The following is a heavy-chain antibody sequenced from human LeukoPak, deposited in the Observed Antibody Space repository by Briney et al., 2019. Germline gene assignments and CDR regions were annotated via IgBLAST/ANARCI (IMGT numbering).Heavy chain of an antibody. V-gene: IGHV4-34*01. CDR3: ARATSSTRHYYYYGMDV. Sequence: PSETLSLTCAVYGGSFSGYYWSWIRQPPGKGLEWIGEINHSGSTNYNPSLKSRVTISVDTSENQFSLKLSSVTAADTAVYYCARATSSTRHYYYYGMDVWGQGTTVTVSS. CDR2: INHSGST. D-gene: IGHD2-2*01. CDR1: GGSFSGYY. J-gene: IGHJ6*02.